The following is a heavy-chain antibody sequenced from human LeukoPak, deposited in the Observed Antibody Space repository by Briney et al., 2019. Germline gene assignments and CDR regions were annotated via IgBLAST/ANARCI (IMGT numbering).Heavy chain of an antibody. CDR3: ATRGYSSSWYVY. J-gene: IGHJ4*02. CDR1: GYTLTELS. Sequence: ASVKVSCKVSGYTLTELSMHWVRQAPGKGLDWMGGFDPEDGETIYAQKFQGRVTMTEDTSTDTAYMELSSLRSEDTAVYYCATRGYSSSWYVYWGQGTLVTVSS. CDR2: FDPEDGET. D-gene: IGHD6-13*01. V-gene: IGHV1-24*01.